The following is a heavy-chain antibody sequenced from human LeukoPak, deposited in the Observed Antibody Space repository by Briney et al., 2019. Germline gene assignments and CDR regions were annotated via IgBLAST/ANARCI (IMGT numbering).Heavy chain of an antibody. CDR2: INHSGST. CDR3: ARVLRWTAPYFDY. Sequence: SETLSLTCAVYGGSFSGYYWSWIRQPPGKGLEWIGEINHSGSTNYNPSLKSRVTISVDTSKNQFSLKLSSATAADTAVYYCARVLRWTAPYFDYWGQGTLVTVSS. J-gene: IGHJ4*02. V-gene: IGHV4-34*01. D-gene: IGHD4-23*01. CDR1: GGSFSGYY.